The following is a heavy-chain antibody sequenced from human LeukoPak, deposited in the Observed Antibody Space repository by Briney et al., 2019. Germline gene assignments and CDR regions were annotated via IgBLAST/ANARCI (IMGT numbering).Heavy chain of an antibody. Sequence: GGSLRLSCAASRFTFEDYAMHWVRQAPGKGLEWVSGISWNSGSIGYADSVKGRFTISRDNAKNSLYLQMNSLRAEDTALYYCAKDIKSEQQLVGFDYWGQGTLVTVSS. J-gene: IGHJ4*02. CDR3: AKDIKSEQQLVGFDY. CDR2: ISWNSGSI. D-gene: IGHD6-13*01. CDR1: RFTFEDYA. V-gene: IGHV3-9*01.